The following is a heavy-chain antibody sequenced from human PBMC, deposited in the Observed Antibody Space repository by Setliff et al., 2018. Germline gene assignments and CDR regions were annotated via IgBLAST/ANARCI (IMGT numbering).Heavy chain of an antibody. CDR3: VRWVDGKADY. V-gene: IGHV3-64*02. CDR2: ITGNGGTT. J-gene: IGHJ4*02. CDR1: GFIFSVTS. Sequence: PGGSLRLSCAASGFIFSVTSMHWVRQAPGKGLEYVSAITGNGGTTYYTDSVKGRFTVSRDNSKNTLYLQMGSLRPEDMAVYYCVRWVDGKADYWGQGTLVTVSS.